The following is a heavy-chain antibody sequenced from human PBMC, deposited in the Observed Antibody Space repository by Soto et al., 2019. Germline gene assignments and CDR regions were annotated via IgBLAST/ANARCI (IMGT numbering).Heavy chain of an antibody. J-gene: IGHJ6*02. CDR3: ARYLSAAAGMSYYYGMDV. V-gene: IGHV5-51*01. CDR1: GNRFASYW. Sequence: ESLKPSLKGSGNRFASYWSVRVRQMPGKGLEWMGIIYPGDSDTRYSPSFQGQVTISADKSISTAYLQWRSLKDSDTAMYYCARYLSAAAGMSYYYGMDVWGQGTTVTVSS. D-gene: IGHD6-13*01. CDR2: IYPGDSDT.